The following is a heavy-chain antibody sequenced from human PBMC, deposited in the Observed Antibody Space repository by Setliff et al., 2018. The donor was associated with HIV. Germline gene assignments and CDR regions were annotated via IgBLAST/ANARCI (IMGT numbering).Heavy chain of an antibody. V-gene: IGHV4-39*01. Sequence: PSETLSLTCSVSGASVSSSSYYWGWIRQAPGKGLEWIVIFYYGGSTNYNPSLKSRVTISVDTSKNQFSLKLSSVTAADTATYYCASRGIVVVTMSMPDEFFVHWGHGTLVTVSS. J-gene: IGHJ1*01. D-gene: IGHD2-21*02. CDR3: ASRGIVVVTMSMPDEFFVH. CDR1: GASVSSSSYY. CDR2: FYYGGST.